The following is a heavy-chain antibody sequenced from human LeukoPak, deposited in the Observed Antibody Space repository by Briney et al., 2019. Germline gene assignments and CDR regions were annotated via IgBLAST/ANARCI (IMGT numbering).Heavy chain of an antibody. J-gene: IGHJ4*02. D-gene: IGHD6-13*01. Sequence: GESLKISCKGSGYRFSSYWIGWVRQMPGKGLEWMGIIYPDDSDTRYSPSFQGQVTMSADKSISTAYLQWSSLKASDTATYFCARVNNGAAAGQRAHLQYWGQGTLITVSS. CDR1: GYRFSSYW. CDR3: ARVNNGAAAGQRAHLQY. CDR2: IYPDDSDT. V-gene: IGHV5-51*01.